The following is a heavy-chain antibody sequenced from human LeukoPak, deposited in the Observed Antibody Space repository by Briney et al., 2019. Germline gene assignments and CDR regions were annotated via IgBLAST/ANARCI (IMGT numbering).Heavy chain of an antibody. CDR3: ARGNDYYGSGRQSYFDP. Sequence: KPSETLSLTCTVSGGSISSSSYYWGWIRQPPGKGLEWIGSIYYSGSTYYNPSLKSRVTISVDTSKNQFSLKLSSVTAADTAFYYCARGNDYYGSGRQSYFDPWGQGTLVIVSS. J-gene: IGHJ5*02. V-gene: IGHV4-39*07. D-gene: IGHD3-10*01. CDR1: GGSISSSSYY. CDR2: IYYSGST.